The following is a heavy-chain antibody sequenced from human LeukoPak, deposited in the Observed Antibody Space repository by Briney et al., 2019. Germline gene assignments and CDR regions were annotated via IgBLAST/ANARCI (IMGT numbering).Heavy chain of an antibody. CDR1: GYTFTVYY. J-gene: IGHJ4*02. CDR2: INPNSGDT. V-gene: IGHV1-2*02. CDR3: ESGKEELLDY. D-gene: IGHD1-26*01. Sequence: ASVKVSFTASGYTFTVYYMYWVRQAPGRRGEGMGWINPNSGDTNYAQKFQGRVTITRDTSISTAYMELSRLRSNDTAVYYCESGKEELLDYWRQATLVTDCS.